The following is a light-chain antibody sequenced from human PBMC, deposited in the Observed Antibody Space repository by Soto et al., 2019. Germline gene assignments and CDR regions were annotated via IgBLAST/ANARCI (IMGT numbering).Light chain of an antibody. CDR1: QSVDSTY. Sequence: EIVLTQSPGTLSLSPGERATLSCRASQSVDSTYLAWYQQKPDQSPRLLIYATSTRAAGIPDRFSGSGSGTDFTLTISRLEPDDVAVYYCQQYDTPPTMYTFGQGTKVDIK. V-gene: IGKV3-20*01. CDR3: QQYDTPPTMYT. CDR2: ATS. J-gene: IGKJ2*01.